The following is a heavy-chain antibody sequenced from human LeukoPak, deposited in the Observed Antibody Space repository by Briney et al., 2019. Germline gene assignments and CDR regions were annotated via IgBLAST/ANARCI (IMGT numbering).Heavy chain of an antibody. V-gene: IGHV3-11*01. CDR3: ARYDSSGYYYYFDY. CDR1: GFTFSDYY. Sequence: GGSLRLSCAASGFTFSDYYMSWIRQAPGKGLEWVSHISSSGSTIYYADSVKGRFTISRDNAKNSLYLQMNSLRAEDTAVYYCARYDSSGYYYYFDYWGQGTLVTVSS. D-gene: IGHD3-22*01. J-gene: IGHJ4*02. CDR2: ISSSGSTI.